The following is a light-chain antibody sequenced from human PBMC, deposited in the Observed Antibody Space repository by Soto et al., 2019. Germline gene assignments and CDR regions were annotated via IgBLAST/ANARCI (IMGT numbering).Light chain of an antibody. CDR3: QQSHSAPYT. CDR2: VAS. V-gene: IGKV1-39*01. Sequence: DLQMTQSPSSLSASIGDRVSITCRASQTISKYLNWYQQKPGKAPKLLIYVASSLQSGVPSRFSGYGSATDFTLTISSLQSEDFATYFCQQSHSAPYTFGQGTKLEIK. CDR1: QTISKY. J-gene: IGKJ2*01.